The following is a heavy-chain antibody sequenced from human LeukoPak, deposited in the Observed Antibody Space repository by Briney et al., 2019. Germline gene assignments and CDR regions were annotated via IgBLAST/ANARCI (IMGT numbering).Heavy chain of an antibody. J-gene: IGHJ4*02. CDR1: GGTFRSYA. Sequence: VQVSCHASGGTFRSYAISWVRQAPGQGLEWMGRIIPIFGTANYSKKIQGRGTITTEESTSTAYMELSSLRSEDTAVYYCARAGGGFMGSSTSSIPENYWGQGILVTVSS. CDR2: IIPIFGTA. CDR3: ARAGGGFMGSSTSSIPENY. V-gene: IGHV1-69*13. D-gene: IGHD2-2*02.